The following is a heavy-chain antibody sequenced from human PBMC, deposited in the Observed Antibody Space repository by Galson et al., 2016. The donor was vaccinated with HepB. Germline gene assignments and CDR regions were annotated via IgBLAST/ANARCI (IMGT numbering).Heavy chain of an antibody. CDR2: IKSDGSET. CDR1: GFTFGNYW. CDR3: ARLLVDGPAEYFHY. V-gene: IGHV3-7*03. D-gene: IGHD6-19*01. J-gene: IGHJ1*01. Sequence: SLRLSCAASGFTFGNYWMSWVRQTPGQRPEWVANIKSDGSETYYAGSVRGRFAISRDNAKNSMSLQMNSLRAADMAVYYCARLLVDGPAEYFHYWGQGTLVTVSS.